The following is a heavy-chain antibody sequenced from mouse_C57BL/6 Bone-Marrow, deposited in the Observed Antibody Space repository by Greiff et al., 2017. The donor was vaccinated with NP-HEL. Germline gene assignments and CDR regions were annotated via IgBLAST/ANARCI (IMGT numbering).Heavy chain of an antibody. CDR3: ARRGRGRWYARDY. V-gene: IGHV1-75*01. CDR2: IFPGSGST. J-gene: IGHJ4*01. Sequence: QVQLQQSGPELVKPGASVKISCKASGYTFTDYYINWVKQRPGQGLEWIGWIFPGSGSTYYNEKFKGKATLTVATSSSTAYMLLSSLTSEDYAVYVCARRGRGRWYARDYGGQGTSVTVSS. D-gene: IGHD1-1*01. CDR1: GYTFTDYY.